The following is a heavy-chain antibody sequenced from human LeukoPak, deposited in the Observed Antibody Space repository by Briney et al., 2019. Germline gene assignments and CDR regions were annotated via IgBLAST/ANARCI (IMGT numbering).Heavy chain of an antibody. V-gene: IGHV4-61*01. CDR3: ARWHIVVVPAARGTYGMDV. CDR1: GGSVSSGSYY. J-gene: IGHJ6*04. D-gene: IGHD2-2*01. Sequence: SETLSLTCTVSGGSVSSGSYYWSWIRQPPGTGLEWIGYIYYSGSTNYNPSLKSRVIISVDTSKNQFSLKLSSVTAADTAVYYCARWHIVVVPAARGTYGMDVWGKGTTVTVSS. CDR2: IYYSGST.